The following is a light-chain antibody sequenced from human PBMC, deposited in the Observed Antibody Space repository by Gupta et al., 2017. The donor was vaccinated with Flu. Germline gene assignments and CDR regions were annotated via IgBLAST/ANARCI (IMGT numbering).Light chain of an antibody. J-gene: IGKJ4*01. CDR1: QSVDTS. CDR3: QQRKNWVT. V-gene: IGKV3-11*01. CDR2: DAS. Sequence: EIVLTQSPGTLSLSPGERATLSCRASQSVDTSLAWYQHKPGQAPRLLIYDASNRATGIPARFSGSGSGTDFTLTISSLEPEDFAVYFCQQRKNWVTFGGGTKVEIK.